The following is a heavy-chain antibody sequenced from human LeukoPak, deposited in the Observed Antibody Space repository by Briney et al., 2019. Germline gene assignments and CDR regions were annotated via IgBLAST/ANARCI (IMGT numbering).Heavy chain of an antibody. CDR1: GFTFSGNA. Sequence: GGSLRLSCAASGFTFSGNAMHWVRQAPGKGLEWVAFISYDGVVKYYVDSVRGRFTISRDNSKNTLYLQMNSLRAEDTAVYYCAKDLATKYSLDHWGQGALVTVSS. V-gene: IGHV3-30*18. D-gene: IGHD1-26*01. CDR3: AKDLATKYSLDH. CDR2: ISYDGVVK. J-gene: IGHJ4*02.